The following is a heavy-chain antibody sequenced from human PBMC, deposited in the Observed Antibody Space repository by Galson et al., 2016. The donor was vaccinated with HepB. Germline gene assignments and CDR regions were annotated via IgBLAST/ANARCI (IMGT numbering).Heavy chain of an antibody. Sequence: SVKVSCKASGGTFSTYTINWVRQAPGQGLEWMGRIIPILGIANYAQKFQGRVTITADKSTSTAYVELSSLRSEDTAVYFCARDPVGVVVPGVRPPPQYFDPWGQGTLVTVSS. V-gene: IGHV1-69*04. D-gene: IGHD2-2*01. J-gene: IGHJ4*02. CDR3: ARDPVGVVVPGVRPPPQYFDP. CDR1: GGTFSTYT. CDR2: IIPILGIA.